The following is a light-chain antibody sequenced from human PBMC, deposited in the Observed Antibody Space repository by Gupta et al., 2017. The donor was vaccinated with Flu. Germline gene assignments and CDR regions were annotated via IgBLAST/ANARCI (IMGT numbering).Light chain of an antibody. V-gene: IGKV1-5*03. J-gene: IGKJ4*01. CDR2: KAS. CDR3: QQYKSYSPFT. CDR1: QSISSW. Sequence: DIQMTQSPSTLSASVGDRVTITCRASQSISSWLAWYQQKPGKAPKLLIYKASSLESGVPSRFSGSGSGTEFTLTISSLQPDDFATYYCQQYKSYSPFTFGGGTXVEIK.